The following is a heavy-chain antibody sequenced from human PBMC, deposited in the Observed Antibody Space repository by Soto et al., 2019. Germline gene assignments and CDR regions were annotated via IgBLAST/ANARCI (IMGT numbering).Heavy chain of an antibody. Sequence: GGSLRLSCAASGFTLSRYGMHWVRQAPGKGLEWVAVISFEGNTQYYADSVKGRFTISRDNSKDTLSLQTHSLRPEDTAVYYCARGAEHQLLSRDYFYGMDVWGQGTTVTVSS. J-gene: IGHJ6*02. CDR3: ARGAEHQLLSRDYFYGMDV. V-gene: IGHV3-30*05. CDR2: ISFEGNTQ. CDR1: GFTLSRYG. D-gene: IGHD1-1*01.